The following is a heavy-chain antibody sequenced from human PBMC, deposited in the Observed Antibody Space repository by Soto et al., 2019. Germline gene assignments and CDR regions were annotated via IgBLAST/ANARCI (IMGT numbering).Heavy chain of an antibody. CDR1: GYTFTEYF. D-gene: IGHD3-3*01. Sequence: QVQLVQSGAEVKMSGASVRVSCEASGYTFTEYFLHWVRQAPGQGLEWMGWISPESGVTNIAPNFEGRVTMTADTAITTAYMQLSGLRYDDTAVYYCARATLIIRHITNLGEASPGVVEHWGQGTLVSVSS. CDR3: ARATLIIRHITNLGEASPGVVEH. CDR2: ISPESGVT. V-gene: IGHV1-2*02. J-gene: IGHJ5*02.